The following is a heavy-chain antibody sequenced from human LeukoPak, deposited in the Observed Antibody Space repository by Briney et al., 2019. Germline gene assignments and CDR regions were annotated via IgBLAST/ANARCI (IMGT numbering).Heavy chain of an antibody. CDR3: ACLTTADAFDI. D-gene: IGHD3-22*01. CDR2: IYDSGST. V-gene: IGHV4-59*01. CDR1: GGSISSYY. J-gene: IGHJ3*02. Sequence: PSETLSLTCTVSGGSISSYYWSWIRQPPGKGLEWIGYIYDSGSTNYNPSLKSRVTIAVDTSKNQFSLKLSSVTAADTAVYYCACLTTADAFDIWGQGTMVTVSS.